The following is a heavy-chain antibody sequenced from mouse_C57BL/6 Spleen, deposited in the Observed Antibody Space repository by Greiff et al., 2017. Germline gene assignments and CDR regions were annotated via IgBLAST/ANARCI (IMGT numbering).Heavy chain of an antibody. D-gene: IGHD2-1*01. CDR2: GQGLDWIG. Sequence: VQLQQSGPELARPWASVKISCQAFYTFSRRVHFAIRDTNYWLQWVKQRPGQGLDWIGAIYPGNGDTSSNHKFKGKATLTADTSSSTAYMQLSTRTSEYSAVYYCAWAVSDGNYDFDYWGQGTTLTVSS. V-gene: IGHV1-87*01. CDR3: SEYSAVYYCAWAVSDGNYDFDY. J-gene: IGHJ2*01. CDR1: YTFSRRVH.